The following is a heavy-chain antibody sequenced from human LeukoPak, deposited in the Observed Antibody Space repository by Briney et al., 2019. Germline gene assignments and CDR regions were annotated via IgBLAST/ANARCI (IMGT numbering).Heavy chain of an antibody. D-gene: IGHD4-17*01. CDR1: GVSISSSSYY. CDR2: IYYSGST. Sequence: PSETLSLTCTVSGVSISSSSYYWGWIRQPPGKGLEWIGSIYYSGSTYYNPSLKSRVTISVDTSKNQFPLKLSSVTAADMAVYYCARRSVTTVDYWGQGTLVTVSS. J-gene: IGHJ4*02. CDR3: ARRSVTTVDY. V-gene: IGHV4-39*01.